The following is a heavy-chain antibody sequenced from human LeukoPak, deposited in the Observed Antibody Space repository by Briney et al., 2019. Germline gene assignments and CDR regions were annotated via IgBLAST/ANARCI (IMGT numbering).Heavy chain of an antibody. Sequence: SETLSLTCTVSGGSISSSSYYWGWIRQPPGKGLEWIGSIYYSGGTYYNPSLKSRVTISVDTSKNQFSLKLSSVTAADTAVYYCARDTAILYYFDYWGQGTLVTVSS. D-gene: IGHD5-18*01. J-gene: IGHJ4*02. CDR2: IYYSGGT. V-gene: IGHV4-39*02. CDR1: GGSISSSSYY. CDR3: ARDTAILYYFDY.